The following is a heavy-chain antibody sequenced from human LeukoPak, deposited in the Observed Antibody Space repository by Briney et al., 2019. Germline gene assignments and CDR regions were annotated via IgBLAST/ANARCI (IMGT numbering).Heavy chain of an antibody. V-gene: IGHV3-53*01. CDR2: TYTGGNS. D-gene: IGHD3-22*01. J-gene: IGHJ3*02. Sequence: GGSLRLSCAASGFTFSSIHMVWVRQAPGKGLEWVSVTYTGGNSYYADSVKGRFIISRDISKNTLYLQMNSLRAEDSALYYCARGGRGTAAVVAPRSFDIWGQGTMVTVSS. CDR1: GFTFSSIH. CDR3: ARGGRGTAAVVAPRSFDI.